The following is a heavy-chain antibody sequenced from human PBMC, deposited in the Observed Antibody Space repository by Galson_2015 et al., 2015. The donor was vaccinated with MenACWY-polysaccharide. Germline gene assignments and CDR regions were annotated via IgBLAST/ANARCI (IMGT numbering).Heavy chain of an antibody. V-gene: IGHV1-8*01. CDR3: ARGGKYYYDSSGYLNWFDP. Sequence: SVKVSCKASGYTFTSYDINWVRQTTGHGLEWMGWMSPNSGNTGYAQKFQGRVTMTRNTSISIAYMDLSSLRSEDTAVYYCARGGKYYYDSSGYLNWFDPWGQGTLVTVSS. J-gene: IGHJ5*02. D-gene: IGHD3-22*01. CDR2: MSPNSGNT. CDR1: GYTFTSYD.